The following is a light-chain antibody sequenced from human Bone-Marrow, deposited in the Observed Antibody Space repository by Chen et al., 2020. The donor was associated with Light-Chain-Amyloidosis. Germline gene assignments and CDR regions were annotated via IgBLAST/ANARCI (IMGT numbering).Light chain of an antibody. V-gene: IGLV3-25*03. CDR2: RDT. Sequence: SYELTQPPSVSVSPGQTARITCSGDDLPTKYAYWYQQKPGQAPVLVIHRDTERPSGLSERFSGSSSGTTDTLTISGVQAEDEADYHCQSADSSGSDEVIFGGGTKLTGL. CDR1: DLPTKY. J-gene: IGLJ2*01. CDR3: QSADSSGSDEVI.